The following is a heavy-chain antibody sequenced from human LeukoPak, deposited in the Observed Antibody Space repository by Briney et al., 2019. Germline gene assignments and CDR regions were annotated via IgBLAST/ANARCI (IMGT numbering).Heavy chain of an antibody. CDR1: GFTFSSYA. D-gene: IGHD3-16*02. Sequence: GRSLRLSCAASGFTFSSYAMHWVRQAPGKGLEWVAVISYDGSNKYYADSVKGRFTISRDNSKNTLYLQMNSLRAGDTAVYYCAREDRYSWDAFDIWGQGTMVTVSS. J-gene: IGHJ3*02. V-gene: IGHV3-30-3*01. CDR3: AREDRYSWDAFDI. CDR2: ISYDGSNK.